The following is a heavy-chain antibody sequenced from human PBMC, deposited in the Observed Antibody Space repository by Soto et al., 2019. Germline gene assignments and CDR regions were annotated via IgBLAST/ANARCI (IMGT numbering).Heavy chain of an antibody. D-gene: IGHD3-22*01. J-gene: IGHJ4*02. CDR2: ISGYNGDT. CDR1: GYTFTSYG. V-gene: IGHV1-18*01. CDR3: AREGSYHDFDY. Sequence: AAVKVSCKASGYTFTSYGISWVRQAPGQGLAWMGWISGYNGDTNYAQKFQGRITLTTDTSTSTAYLEVMTLRSDDTAVYYCAREGSYHDFDYWGLGTLVTVSS.